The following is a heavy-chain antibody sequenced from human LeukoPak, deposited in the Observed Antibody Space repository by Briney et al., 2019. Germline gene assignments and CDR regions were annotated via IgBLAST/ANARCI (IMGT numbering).Heavy chain of an antibody. CDR1: GGSISNYY. Sequence: PSETLSLTCTVSGGSISNYYWGWIRQPPGKGLEWIGYIYYSGSTNYNPSLKSRVTISVDTSKNQLSLKLSSVTAADTAVYYCARPAVAAAGYYFDYWGQGTLVTVSS. J-gene: IGHJ4*02. CDR2: IYYSGST. V-gene: IGHV4-59*12. CDR3: ARPAVAAAGYYFDY. D-gene: IGHD6-13*01.